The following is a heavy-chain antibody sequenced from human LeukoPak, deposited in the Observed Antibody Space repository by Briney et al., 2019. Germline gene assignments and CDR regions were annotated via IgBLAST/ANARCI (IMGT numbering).Heavy chain of an antibody. V-gene: IGHV1-69*13. CDR1: GGTFSSYA. Sequence: SVKVSCKASGGTFSSYAISWVRQAPGQGREWMGGIIPIFGTANYAQKFQGRVTITADESTSTAYMELSSLRSEDTAVYYCARRSGWYVPEDYWGQGTLVTVSS. CDR3: ARRSGWYVPEDY. J-gene: IGHJ4*02. CDR2: IIPIFGTA. D-gene: IGHD6-19*01.